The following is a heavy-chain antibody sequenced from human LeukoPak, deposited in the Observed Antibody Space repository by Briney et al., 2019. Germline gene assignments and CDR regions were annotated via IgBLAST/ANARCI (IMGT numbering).Heavy chain of an antibody. J-gene: IGHJ5*02. CDR1: GGSISSGGYY. D-gene: IGHD3-3*01. CDR3: ARKSYYDFWSGYSGSNWFDP. CDR2: VNHSGST. Sequence: SETLSLTCTVSGGSISSGGYYWSWIRQPPGKGLEWIGEVNHSGSTNYNPSLKSRVTISVDTSKNQFSLKLSSVTAADTAVYYCARKSYYDFWSGYSGSNWFDPWGQGTLVTVSS. V-gene: IGHV4-39*07.